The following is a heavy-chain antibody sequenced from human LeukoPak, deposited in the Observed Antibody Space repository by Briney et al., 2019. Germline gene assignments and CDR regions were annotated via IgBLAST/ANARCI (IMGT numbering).Heavy chain of an antibody. CDR2: IIPIFGTA. D-gene: IGHD3-10*01. Sequence: SVKVSCKASGGTFSSYAISWVRQAPGQGLEWMGGIIPIFGTANYAQKFQGRVTITTDESTSTAYMELSSLRSEDTAVYYCARDKRLLGHYYYMDVWGQGTMVTVSS. J-gene: IGHJ6*03. V-gene: IGHV1-69*05. CDR1: GGTFSSYA. CDR3: ARDKRLLGHYYYMDV.